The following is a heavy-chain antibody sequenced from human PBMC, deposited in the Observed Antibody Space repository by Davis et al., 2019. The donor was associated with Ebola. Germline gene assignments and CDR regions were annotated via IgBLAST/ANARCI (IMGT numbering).Heavy chain of an antibody. V-gene: IGHV3-23*01. CDR1: GFTFSSYA. Sequence: PGGSLRLSCAASGFTFSSYAMSWVRQAPGKGLEWVSTINDNDGRISYRDSVKGRFTISRDNSKSTLYLQMNSLRAEDTAVYYCARDWIGSIVGATEGLGYWGQGTLVTVSS. J-gene: IGHJ4*02. CDR2: INDNDGRI. CDR3: ARDWIGSIVGATEGLGY. D-gene: IGHD1-26*01.